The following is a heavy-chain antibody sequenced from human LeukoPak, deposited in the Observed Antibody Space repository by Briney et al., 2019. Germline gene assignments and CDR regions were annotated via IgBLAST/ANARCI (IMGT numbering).Heavy chain of an antibody. CDR1: GYTFTSYD. CDR3: ARRIAAAGTTLGY. J-gene: IGHJ4*02. D-gene: IGHD6-13*01. Sequence: WASVKVSCKASGYTFTSYDINWVRQATGQGLKWMGWMNPNSGNTGSAQKFQGRVTMTRNTSISTAYMELNSLISEDTAVYFCARRIAAAGTTLGYWGQGTLVTVSS. CDR2: MNPNSGNT. V-gene: IGHV1-8*01.